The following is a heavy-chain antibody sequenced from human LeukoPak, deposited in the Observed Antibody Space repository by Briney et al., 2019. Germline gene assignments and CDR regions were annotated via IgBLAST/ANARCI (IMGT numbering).Heavy chain of an antibody. J-gene: IGHJ6*02. Sequence: GASVKVSCKASGYTFTGYYMHWVRQAPGQGLEWMGRIIPILGIANYAQKFQGRVTITADKSTSTAYMELSSLRSEDTAVYYCASEGVTVTTPSYYYYGMDVWGQGTTVTVSS. CDR2: IIPILGIA. D-gene: IGHD4-17*01. CDR1: GYTFTGYY. CDR3: ASEGVTVTTPSYYYYGMDV. V-gene: IGHV1-69*04.